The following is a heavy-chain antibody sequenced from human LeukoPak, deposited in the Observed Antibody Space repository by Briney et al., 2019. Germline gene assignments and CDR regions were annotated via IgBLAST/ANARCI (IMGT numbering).Heavy chain of an antibody. Sequence: ASVKVSCKASENMFSDRYLHWVRQAPGQGLEWMGWIRPKSGDTKYAQKFQGRVTMTRDTSISTAYMELSSLRSDDTAVYYCARDGPGDSDYYYYYMDVWGKGTTVIVSS. V-gene: IGHV1-2*02. D-gene: IGHD2-21*01. CDR1: ENMFSDRY. CDR2: IRPKSGDT. CDR3: ARDGPGDSDYYYYYMDV. J-gene: IGHJ6*03.